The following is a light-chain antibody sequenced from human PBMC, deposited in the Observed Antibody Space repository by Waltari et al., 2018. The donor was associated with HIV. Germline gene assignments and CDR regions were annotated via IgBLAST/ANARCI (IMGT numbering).Light chain of an antibody. CDR2: LGS. CDR1: QSLLHRNGYNY. CDR3: MQALQTPQYT. V-gene: IGKV2-28*01. Sequence: DIVMTQSPLSLPVAPGEPASISCRSSQSLLHRNGYNYLDWYRQKPGQSPQLLIYLGSNRASGVPDRFSGSGSGTDFTLKISRVEAEDVGVYYCMQALQTPQYTFGQGTKLEIK. J-gene: IGKJ2*01.